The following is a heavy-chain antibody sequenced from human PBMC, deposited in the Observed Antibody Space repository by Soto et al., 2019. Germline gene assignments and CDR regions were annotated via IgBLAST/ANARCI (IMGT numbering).Heavy chain of an antibody. Sequence: QVQLEQSGAEVKKPGASVKVSCKASGYTFTSFNMHWVRQAPGQGFEWMGVINPRGGSASYAQKFXXRXSXXRDTSTSTVYMELSSLTSEDTALYYCAILHLWVPYWGQGTLVTVSS. CDR1: GYTFTSFN. J-gene: IGHJ4*02. D-gene: IGHD5-18*01. CDR2: INPRGGSA. CDR3: AILHLWVPY. V-gene: IGHV1-46*01.